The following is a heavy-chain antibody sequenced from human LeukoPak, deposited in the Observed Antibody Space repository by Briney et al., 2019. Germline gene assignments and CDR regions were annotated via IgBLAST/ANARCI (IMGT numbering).Heavy chain of an antibody. D-gene: IGHD1-26*01. CDR1: GFTFSSYA. J-gene: IGHJ4*02. CDR2: ISSNGGST. Sequence: GGSLRLSCAASGFTFSSYAMHWVRQAPGKGLEYVSAISSNGGSTYYANSVKGRFTISRDNSKNTLYLQMGSLRAEDMAVYYCATGRRSGSYSPLGYWGQGTLVTVSS. CDR3: ATGRRSGSYSPLGY. V-gene: IGHV3-64*01.